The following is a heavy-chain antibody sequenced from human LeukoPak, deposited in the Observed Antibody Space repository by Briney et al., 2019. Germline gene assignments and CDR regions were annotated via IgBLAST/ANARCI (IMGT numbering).Heavy chain of an antibody. J-gene: IGHJ4*02. D-gene: IGHD1-7*01. Sequence: PSETLSLTCTVSGGSISSISYYWGWIRQPPGKGLEWIGHIYYSGSTFYNPSLKSRVTISVDTSKNQFSLKLRSVTAADTAMFYYARLYGNFQNYYDYWGQGTLVAVSS. CDR1: GGSISSISYY. CDR3: ARLYGNFQNYYDY. CDR2: IYYSGST. V-gene: IGHV4-39*07.